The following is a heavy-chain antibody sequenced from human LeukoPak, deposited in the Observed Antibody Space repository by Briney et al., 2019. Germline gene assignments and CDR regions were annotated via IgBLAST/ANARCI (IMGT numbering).Heavy chain of an antibody. J-gene: IGHJ5*02. V-gene: IGHV3-23*01. CDR3: ARGYSHNSGGWLDP. Sequence: GRSLRLSCAVARFTFSNYAMSWVRQAPGTGLEWVGSLTDSGDATYYADSVKGRLTISRDNSNSTLYLHISGLRDEDTAVYYCARGYSHNSGGWLDPWGQGTLVTVSS. CDR1: RFTFSNYA. CDR2: LTDSGDAT. D-gene: IGHD5-12*01.